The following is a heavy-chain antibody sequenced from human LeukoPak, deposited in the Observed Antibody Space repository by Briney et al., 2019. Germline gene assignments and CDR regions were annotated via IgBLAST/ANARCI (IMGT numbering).Heavy chain of an antibody. CDR3: ARANIVGATLDY. CDR2: IYYSGST. V-gene: IGHV4-59*01. J-gene: IGHJ4*02. D-gene: IGHD1-26*01. CDR1: GGSISSYY. Sequence: SETLSLTCTVSGGSISSYYWSWIRQPPGKGLEWIGYIYYSGSTNYNPSLKSRVTISVDTSKNQFSLKLSSETAADTAVYYCARANIVGATLDYWGQGTLVTVSS.